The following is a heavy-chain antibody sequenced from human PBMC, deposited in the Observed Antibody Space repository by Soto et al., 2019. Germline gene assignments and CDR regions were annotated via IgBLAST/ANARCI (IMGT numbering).Heavy chain of an antibody. V-gene: IGHV1-69*01. D-gene: IGHD6-13*01. CDR1: GCGYSGDS. J-gene: IGHJ5*02. CDR2: IIPIFGTA. Sequence: GASVKRSWKAAGCGYSGDSGSWRRQAQGQGLEWMGGIIPIFGTANYAQKFQGRVTITADESTSTAYMELSSLRSEDTAVYYCARDPSGIAAAGTGRFDPWGQGTLVTVSS. CDR3: ARDPSGIAAAGTGRFDP.